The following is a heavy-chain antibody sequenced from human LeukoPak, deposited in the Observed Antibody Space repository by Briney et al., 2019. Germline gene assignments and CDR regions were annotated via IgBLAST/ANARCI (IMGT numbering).Heavy chain of an antibody. V-gene: IGHV5-51*01. J-gene: IGHJ4*02. CDR2: IYPDDSDT. CDR3: ARRIAVAGLDY. D-gene: IGHD6-19*01. Sequence: GESLKISCKHSEYSFPNYCIGWVRQMPGKGLEWMGIIYPDDSDTRYSPSFQGQVTISADRSISTAYLQWSSLKASDTAMYYCARRIAVAGLDYWGQGTLVTVSS. CDR1: EYSFPNYC.